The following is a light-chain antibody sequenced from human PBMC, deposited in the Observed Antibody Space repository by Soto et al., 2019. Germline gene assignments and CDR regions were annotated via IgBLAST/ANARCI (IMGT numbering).Light chain of an antibody. CDR3: QHYNSYPWT. J-gene: IGKJ1*01. Sequence: DIQMTQSPSTLSASVGDRVTITCRASQSISGWLAWYQQKPGKAPKLLIYDVSSLESGVPSRFSGSGSGTEFTLAISSLQPDDFATYCCQHYNSYPWTFGQGTKVDIK. V-gene: IGKV1-5*01. CDR2: DVS. CDR1: QSISGW.